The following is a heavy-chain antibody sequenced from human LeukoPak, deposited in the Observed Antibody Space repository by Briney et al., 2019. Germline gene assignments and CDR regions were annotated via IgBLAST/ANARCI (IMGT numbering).Heavy chain of an antibody. J-gene: IGHJ4*02. V-gene: IGHV4-34*01. CDR3: ARGSGWYGDYFDY. D-gene: IGHD6-19*01. CDR2: INHSGST. Sequence: SETPSLTCAVYGGSFSGYYWSWIRQPPGKGLEWTGEINHSGSTNYNPSLKSRVTISVETSKNQFSLKLSSVTAADTAVYYCARGSGWYGDYFDYWGQGTLVTVSS. CDR1: GGSFSGYY.